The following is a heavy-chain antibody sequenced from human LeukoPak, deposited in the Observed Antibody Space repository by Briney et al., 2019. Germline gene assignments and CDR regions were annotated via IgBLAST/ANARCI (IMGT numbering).Heavy chain of an antibody. Sequence: ASVKVSCKASGYTFTGYYMHRVRQAPGQGLEWMGWINPNSGGTNYAQKFQGRVTMTRDTSISTAYMELSRLRSDDTAVYYCAREPIYDFWSGYLDPYYYYYGMDVWGQGTTVTVSS. D-gene: IGHD3-3*01. V-gene: IGHV1-2*02. J-gene: IGHJ6*02. CDR1: GYTFTGYY. CDR2: INPNSGGT. CDR3: AREPIYDFWSGYLDPYYYYYGMDV.